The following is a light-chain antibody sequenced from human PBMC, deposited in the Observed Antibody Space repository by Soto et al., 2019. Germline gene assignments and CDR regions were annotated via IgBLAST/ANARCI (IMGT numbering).Light chain of an antibody. J-gene: IGLJ1*01. CDR2: EGS. Sequence: QSVLTQPASVSGSPGQSITISCTGTSSDVGSYNLVSWYQQHPGKAPKLMIYEGSKRPSGVSNRFSGSKSGNTASLTISGLQADDDADFYCCSYAGSSTFVFGTGTKVTVL. CDR1: SSDVGSYNL. CDR3: CSYAGSSTFV. V-gene: IGLV2-23*01.